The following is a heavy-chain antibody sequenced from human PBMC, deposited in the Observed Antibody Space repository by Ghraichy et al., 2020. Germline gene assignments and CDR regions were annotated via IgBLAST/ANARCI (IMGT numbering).Heavy chain of an antibody. D-gene: IGHD6-6*01. V-gene: IGHV3-23*01. CDR2: ISGSGGST. Sequence: GGSLRLSCAASGFTFSSSAMSWVRQAPGKGLEWVSAISGSGGSTFYADSVKGRFTISRDNSKNTLYLQMDSLRAEDTALYYCAKEGGIAARLVDYWGQGTLVTVSS. CDR1: GFTFSSSA. CDR3: AKEGGIAARLVDY. J-gene: IGHJ4*02.